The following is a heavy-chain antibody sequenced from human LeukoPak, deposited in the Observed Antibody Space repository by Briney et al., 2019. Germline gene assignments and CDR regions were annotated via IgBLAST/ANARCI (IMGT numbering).Heavy chain of an antibody. Sequence: ASVKVSCKASGYTFTSYVNWLRQATGQGLEWMGWLNPNSGNTGYAQKFQGRVTMTRNTSISTAYMELSSLRSEDTAVYYCARVPPVLRFLEWFPRFDPWGQGTLVTVSS. CDR2: LNPNSGNT. D-gene: IGHD3-3*01. J-gene: IGHJ5*02. CDR1: GYTFTSYV. CDR3: ARVPPVLRFLEWFPRFDP. V-gene: IGHV1-8*01.